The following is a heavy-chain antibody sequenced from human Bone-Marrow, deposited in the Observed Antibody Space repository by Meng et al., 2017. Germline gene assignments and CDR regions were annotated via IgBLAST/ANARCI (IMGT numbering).Heavy chain of an antibody. CDR2: IHNSGST. D-gene: IGHD6-19*01. J-gene: IGHJ4*02. V-gene: IGHV4-59*08. Sequence: SETLSLTCTVSGGSISPYYWSWIRQPPGKGLEWIGYIHNSGSTSYSPSLMSRVTILVDTSKNQLSLKMRSVTAADTAVYYCARQRAGIAVSAFDYWGQGTLVTVSS. CDR1: GGSISPYY. CDR3: ARQRAGIAVSAFDY.